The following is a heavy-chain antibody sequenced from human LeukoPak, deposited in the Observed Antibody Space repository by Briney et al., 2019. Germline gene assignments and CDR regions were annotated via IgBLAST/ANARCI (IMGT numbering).Heavy chain of an antibody. CDR2: ISSSRSNTV. D-gene: IGHD2-2*01. CDR3: AKGGYCSSTSCYVGWFDP. Sequence: GGSLRLSCAASGFTFSIYEMNWVRQAPGKGLEWVSYISSSRSNTVYYAESVKGRFTISRDNSKNTLFLQMNSLRAEDTAVYYCAKGGYCSSTSCYVGWFDPWGQGTLVTVSS. V-gene: IGHV3-48*03. CDR1: GFTFSIYE. J-gene: IGHJ5*02.